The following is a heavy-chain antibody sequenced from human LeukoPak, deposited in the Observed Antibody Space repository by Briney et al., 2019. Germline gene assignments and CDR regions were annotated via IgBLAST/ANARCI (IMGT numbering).Heavy chain of an antibody. Sequence: ASVKVSCKASGYSFNSYGITWVRQAPGQGLEWMGWISVYNGNKNYAQKFQGRVTMTTDTSTSTAYMEVRSLRSDDTAVYYCAIVNSAQSLVGFNFDYWGQGTLVTVSS. CDR2: ISVYNGNK. CDR3: AIVNSAQSLVGFNFDY. J-gene: IGHJ4*02. V-gene: IGHV1-18*01. CDR1: GYSFNSYG. D-gene: IGHD6-19*01.